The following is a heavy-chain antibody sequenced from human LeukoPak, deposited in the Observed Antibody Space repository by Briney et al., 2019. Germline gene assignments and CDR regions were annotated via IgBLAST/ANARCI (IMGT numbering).Heavy chain of an antibody. Sequence: GGSLRLSCAASGFTFSSYSMNWVRQAPGKGLEWVSSISSSSSYIYYADSVKGRFTISRDNAKNSLYLQMNNLRAEDTAVYYCARQVKGDGYHVDYWGQGTLVTVSS. CDR1: GFTFSSYS. J-gene: IGHJ4*02. V-gene: IGHV3-21*01. D-gene: IGHD5-24*01. CDR2: ISSSSSYI. CDR3: ARQVKGDGYHVDY.